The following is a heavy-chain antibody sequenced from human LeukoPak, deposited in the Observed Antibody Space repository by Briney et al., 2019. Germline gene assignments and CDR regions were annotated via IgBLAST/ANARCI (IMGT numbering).Heavy chain of an antibody. Sequence: PGKSLRLSCAASGFTFSGYPIHWVRQAPGKGLEWVAVISYDGSNKYYADSVKGRFTISRDNSKNTLYLQMNSLRAEDTAVYYCAKAGVADAYYYYSMDVWGQGTTVTVSS. CDR1: GFTFSGYP. CDR2: ISYDGSNK. CDR3: AKAGVADAYYYYSMDV. J-gene: IGHJ6*02. V-gene: IGHV3-30-3*02. D-gene: IGHD5-12*01.